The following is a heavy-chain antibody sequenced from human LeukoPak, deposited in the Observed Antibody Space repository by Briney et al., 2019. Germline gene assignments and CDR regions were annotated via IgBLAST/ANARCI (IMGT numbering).Heavy chain of an antibody. CDR2: FDPEDGET. CDR3: ATAGDGSGYYYPTYYFDY. J-gene: IGHJ4*02. CDR1: GYTLTELS. V-gene: IGHV1-24*01. Sequence: ASVKVSCMVSGYTLTELSMHWVRQAPGKGLEWMGGFDPEDGETIYAQKFQGRVTMTEDTSTDTAYMELSSLRSEDTAVYYCATAGDGSGYYYPTYYFDYWGQGTLVTVSS. D-gene: IGHD3-22*01.